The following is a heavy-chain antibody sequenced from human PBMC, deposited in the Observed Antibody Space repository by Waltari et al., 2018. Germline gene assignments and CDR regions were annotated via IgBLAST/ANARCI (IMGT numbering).Heavy chain of an antibody. V-gene: IGHV4-4*02. CDR3: VRVHMAVSGVFDS. Sequence: QVQLRESGPGLVKPSGTLSLTCDVSNVPITRPNWWSWVRQSPGGGLEWLGEIYHIGSTNYNPSLSGRVAISVDMSNNRFSLKLRSVTAADTAMYYCVRVHMAVSGVFDSWGRGIQVTVSS. J-gene: IGHJ4*02. CDR2: IYHIGST. D-gene: IGHD6-19*01. CDR1: NVPITRPNW.